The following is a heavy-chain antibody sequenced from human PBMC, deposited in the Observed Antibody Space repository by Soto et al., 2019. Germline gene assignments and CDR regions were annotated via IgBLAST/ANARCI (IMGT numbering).Heavy chain of an antibody. Sequence: SETLSLTCTVSGGSISSGGYYWSWIRQHPGKGLEWIGYIYYSGSTYYNPSLKSRVTISVDTSKNQFSLKLSSVTAADTAVYYCARALYSGSYYPDAFDIWGQGTMVTVSS. V-gene: IGHV4-31*03. CDR1: GGSISSGGYY. CDR2: IYYSGST. D-gene: IGHD1-26*01. CDR3: ARALYSGSYYPDAFDI. J-gene: IGHJ3*02.